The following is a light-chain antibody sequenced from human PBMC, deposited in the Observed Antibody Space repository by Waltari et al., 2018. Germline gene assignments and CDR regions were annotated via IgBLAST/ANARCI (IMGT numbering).Light chain of an antibody. CDR1: QNVNSL. J-gene: IGKJ5*01. CDR2: GTS. CDR3: QQYNNWPIT. V-gene: IGKV3-15*01. Sequence: EIVLTQSPATLSVSPGERATLFCRASQNVNSLLAWYQQKPAQAPRLLIYGTSTRATGIPARFSGSGSGTDFTLTISSLQSEDLAVYYCQQYNNWPITFGQGTRLEIK.